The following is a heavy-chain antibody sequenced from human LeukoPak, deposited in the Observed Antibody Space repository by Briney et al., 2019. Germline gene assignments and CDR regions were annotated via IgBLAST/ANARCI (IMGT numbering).Heavy chain of an antibody. Sequence: GASVKVSCKPSGYTFTSYGISWVRQAPGQGLEWMGWIRVYNGDTNYAQKFKGRVTMTTDTSINTAYMELRSLGSDDTAVYHCARGGSRVTTINILDYWGQGTLVTVSS. CDR2: IRVYNGDT. D-gene: IGHD5-24*01. CDR1: GYTFTSYG. V-gene: IGHV1-18*01. CDR3: ARGGSRVTTINILDY. J-gene: IGHJ4*02.